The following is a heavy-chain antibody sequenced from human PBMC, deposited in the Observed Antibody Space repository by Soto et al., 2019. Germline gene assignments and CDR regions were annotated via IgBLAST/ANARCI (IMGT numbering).Heavy chain of an antibody. CDR1: GYSISSTNW. Sequence: PSETLSLTCAVSGYSISSTNWWGWIRQPPGMGLERIGYISYSGSTYYNPSLKSRVTMSVDTSKNQFFLDLSSVTAADTAIYYCARRVAITVSLPRSWLDPWGKGILVTVSS. D-gene: IGHD1-20*01. CDR3: ARRVAITVSLPRSWLDP. V-gene: IGHV4-28*01. J-gene: IGHJ5*02. CDR2: ISYSGST.